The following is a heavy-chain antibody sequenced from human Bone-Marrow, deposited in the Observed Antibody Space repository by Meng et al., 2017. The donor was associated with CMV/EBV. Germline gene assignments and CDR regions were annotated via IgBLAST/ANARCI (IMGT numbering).Heavy chain of an antibody. D-gene: IGHD6-13*01. J-gene: IGHJ4*02. V-gene: IGHV3-15*01. CDR1: FTFSNAG. CDR2: IKSKTDGGTT. Sequence: FTFSNAGMSWVRQAPGKGLEWVGRIKSKTDGGTTDYAAPVKGRFTISRDDSKNTLYLQMNSLKTEDTAVYYCARDPRYSSSWDYFDYWGQGTLVTVSS. CDR3: ARDPRYSSSWDYFDY.